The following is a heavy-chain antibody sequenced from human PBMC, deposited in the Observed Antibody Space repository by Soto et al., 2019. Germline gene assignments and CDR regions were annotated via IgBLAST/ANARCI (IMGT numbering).Heavy chain of an antibody. CDR1: GGSFGNYA. CDR3: ARGATVTIHYVYGMDV. CDR2: IIPMFATA. J-gene: IGHJ6*02. V-gene: IGHV1-69*12. D-gene: IGHD4-17*01. Sequence: QVQLVQSGAEVREPGSSVKISCKTSGGSFGNYAISWVRQAPGQGLEWMGGIIPMFATANYAQMFQGRVTITADESTSTAYMELSSLTSEDTAVYYCARGATVTIHYVYGMDVWGQGTTVTVSS.